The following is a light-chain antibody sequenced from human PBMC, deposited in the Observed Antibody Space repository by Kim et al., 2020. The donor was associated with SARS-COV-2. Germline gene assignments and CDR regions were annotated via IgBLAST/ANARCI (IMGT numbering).Light chain of an antibody. Sequence: PGESPTLSCRASHNFDINLAWYQQTPGQPPRLLIYDVAIRAAGIPDRFSGSGSGTYFTLTNGSLAPEDFAVYYCQQRGSWPPALSFGGGTKVDIK. CDR2: DVA. J-gene: IGKJ4*01. CDR1: HNFDIN. CDR3: QQRGSWPPALS. V-gene: IGKV3-11*01.